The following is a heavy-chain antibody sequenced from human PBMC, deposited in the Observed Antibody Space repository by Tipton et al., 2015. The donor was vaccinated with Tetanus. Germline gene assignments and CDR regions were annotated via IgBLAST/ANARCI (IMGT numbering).Heavy chain of an antibody. D-gene: IGHD3-3*01. V-gene: IGHV4-61*01. CDR3: ARANYDFPKKGPFDS. CDR1: GGYVRSGSYY. Sequence: TLSLTCTVSGGYVRSGSYYWNWIRQPPGKGLEWIGYISYSGSTNSNYSLKSRITISQDTSKNQFSLKLTSVTAADTAVYYCARANYDFPKKGPFDSWGQGSLVIVSS. CDR2: ISYSGST. J-gene: IGHJ4*02.